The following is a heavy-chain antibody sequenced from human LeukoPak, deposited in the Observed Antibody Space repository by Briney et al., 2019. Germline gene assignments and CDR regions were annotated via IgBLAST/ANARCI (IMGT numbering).Heavy chain of an antibody. V-gene: IGHV3-64*01. D-gene: IGHD6-19*01. J-gene: IGHJ1*01. CDR3: ARVDSGSACAS. CDR2: ISNNGGST. Sequence: GGSLRLSCAASGFTLSSYSMHWVRQAPGKGLEFVSAISNNGGSTYYANSVKGRLTISRDISKNTLYLQMGSLRPEDMAVYYCARVDSGSACASWGQGILVTVSS. CDR1: GFTLSSYS.